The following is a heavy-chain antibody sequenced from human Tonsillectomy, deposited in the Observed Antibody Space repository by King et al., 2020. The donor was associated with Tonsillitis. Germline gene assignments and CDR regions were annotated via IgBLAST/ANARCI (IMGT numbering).Heavy chain of an antibody. V-gene: IGHV3-33*08. Sequence: VQLVESGGGVVQPGRSLRLSCAASGFTFSSYGMHWVRQAPGKGLEWVAVIWYDGSNKYYADSVKGRFTISRDNSKNTLYLQMNSLRAEDTAVYYCARAQGSGRPLHRYYYYMDVWGKGTTVTVSS. J-gene: IGHJ6*03. CDR2: IWYDGSNK. D-gene: IGHD3-10*01. CDR3: ARAQGSGRPLHRYYYYMDV. CDR1: GFTFSSYG.